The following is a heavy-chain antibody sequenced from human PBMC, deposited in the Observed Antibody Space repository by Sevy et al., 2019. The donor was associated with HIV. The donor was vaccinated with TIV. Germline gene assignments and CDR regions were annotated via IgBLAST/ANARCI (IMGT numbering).Heavy chain of an antibody. J-gene: IGHJ5*02. V-gene: IGHV7-4-1*02. CDR2: INTKTGDP. CDR3: ARRFWMGVRFDP. D-gene: IGHD3-3*01. Sequence: ASLKVSCKASGYTFSDYGVIWVRQAPGQGLEWMGWINTKTGDPTYAQGFTGRFVFSLDTLVNTAHLQINSLKADDTAVYYCARRFWMGVRFDPWGQGTQVTVSS. CDR1: GYTFSDYG.